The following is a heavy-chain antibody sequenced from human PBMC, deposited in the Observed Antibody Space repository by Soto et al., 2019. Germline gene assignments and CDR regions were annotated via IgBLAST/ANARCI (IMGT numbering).Heavy chain of an antibody. V-gene: IGHV4-4*02. CDR2: IYHSGST. Sequence: QVQLQESGPGLVKPSGTLSLTCAVSGGSIYSSNWWTWVRQPPGKGLEWIGQIYHSGSTNYSPSLTSRVTISVDTSNNQFSLKVTSATAADTAVYYCTRGWEPTDWGQGSLVTVSS. J-gene: IGHJ4*02. CDR3: TRGWEPTD. CDR1: GGSIYSSNW. D-gene: IGHD1-26*01.